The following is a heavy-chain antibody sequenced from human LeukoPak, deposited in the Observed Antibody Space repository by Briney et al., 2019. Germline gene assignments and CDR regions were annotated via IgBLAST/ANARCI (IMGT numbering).Heavy chain of an antibody. D-gene: IGHD4-23*01. CDR2: VFHSGTT. CDR1: GGSIGGSRSY. J-gene: IGHJ4*02. CDR3: ARRDYSGDNPVLDY. V-gene: IGHV4-39*01. Sequence: SETLSLTCTVSGGSIGGSRSYWGWIRQPPGKGLEWIGSVFHSGTTYYNPSLKSRLTISVDTSKNQFSLKLSSVTAADTAVYYCARRDYSGDNPVLDYWGQGTLVTVSS.